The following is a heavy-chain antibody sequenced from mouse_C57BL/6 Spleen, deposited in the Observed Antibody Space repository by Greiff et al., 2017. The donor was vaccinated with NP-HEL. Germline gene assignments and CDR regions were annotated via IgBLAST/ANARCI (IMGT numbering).Heavy chain of an antibody. D-gene: IGHD2-4*01. J-gene: IGHJ4*01. CDR3: ARGGINYAMDY. CDR2: IYPRSGNT. CDR1: GYTFTSYG. Sequence: QVQLQQSGAELARPGASVKLSCKASGYTFTSYGISWVKQSTGQGLEWIGEIYPRSGNTYYNEKFKGKATLTADKSSSTAYMELRSLTSEDSAVYVCARGGINYAMDYWGQGTSVTVSS. V-gene: IGHV1-81*01.